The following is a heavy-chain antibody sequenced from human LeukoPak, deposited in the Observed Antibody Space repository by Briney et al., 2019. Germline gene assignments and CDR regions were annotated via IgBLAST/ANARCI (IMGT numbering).Heavy chain of an antibody. CDR2: ISSSSSYI. CDR1: GFTFSSYS. J-gene: IGHJ4*02. Sequence: GGPLRLSCAASGFTFSSYSMNWVRQAPGKGLEWVSSISSSSSYIYYADSVKGRFTISRDNAKNSLYPQMNSLRAEDTAVYYCARDYSSGWHPGNDYWGQGTLVTVSS. V-gene: IGHV3-21*01. CDR3: ARDYSSGWHPGNDY. D-gene: IGHD6-19*01.